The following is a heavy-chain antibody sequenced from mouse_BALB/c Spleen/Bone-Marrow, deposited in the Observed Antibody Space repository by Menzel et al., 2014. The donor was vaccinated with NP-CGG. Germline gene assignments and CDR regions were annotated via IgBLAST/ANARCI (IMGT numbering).Heavy chain of an antibody. CDR1: RFTFNSYG. Sequence: EVKLMESGGGLVKSGGSLKLSCAASRFTFNSYGMSWVRQTPEKRLEWVATISGGGSYTFYPDSVKGRFTISRDNAKNNLYLQLSSLRSEDTALYYCARHAYYDQTEVSFVYWGQGTLVTVSA. J-gene: IGHJ3*01. CDR3: ARHAYYDQTEVSFVY. D-gene: IGHD2-4*01. V-gene: IGHV5-9-2*01. CDR2: ISGGGSYT.